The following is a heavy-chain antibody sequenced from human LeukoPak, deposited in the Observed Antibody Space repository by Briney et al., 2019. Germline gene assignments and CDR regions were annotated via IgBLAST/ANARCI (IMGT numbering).Heavy chain of an antibody. Sequence: SETLSLTCAVYGGSFSGYYWSWIRQPPGKGLEWIGEINHSGSTYYNPSLKSRVTISVDTSKNQFSLKLSSVTAADTAVYYCARLRITMVRGVIITQFGTSGSFDYWGQGTLVTVSS. V-gene: IGHV4-34*01. CDR1: GGSFSGYY. J-gene: IGHJ4*02. CDR3: ARLRITMVRGVIITQFGTSGSFDY. D-gene: IGHD3-10*01. CDR2: INHSGST.